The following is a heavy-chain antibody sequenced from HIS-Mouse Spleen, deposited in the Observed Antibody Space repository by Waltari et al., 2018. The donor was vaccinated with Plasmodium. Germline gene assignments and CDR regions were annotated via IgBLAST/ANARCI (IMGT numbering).Heavy chain of an antibody. CDR3: ARSIAATVTFYFDY. J-gene: IGHJ4*02. D-gene: IGHD6-13*01. CDR2: IYYSGST. Sequence: QVQLQESGPGLVKPSQTLSRTGTVYGCSSRRGGYYWSWIRKHPGKGLEWIGYIYYSGSTYYNPSLKSRVTISVDTSKNQFSLKLSSVTAADTAVYYCARSIAATVTFYFDYWGQGTLVTVSS. CDR1: GCSSRRGGYY. V-gene: IGHV4-31*03.